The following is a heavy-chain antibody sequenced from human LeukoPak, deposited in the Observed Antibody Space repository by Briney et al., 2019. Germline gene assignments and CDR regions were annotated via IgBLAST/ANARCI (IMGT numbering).Heavy chain of an antibody. J-gene: IGHJ3*02. Sequence: SPLISCKGSGSRFRGCWIAWVRRLPGKGGEGMGSIFPSDYDTRYSPSFQGQVTISADKTSDTAYLQWRSLRASDPAIYYCVRRGPSKGATWSRCFDIWGQGTMV. CDR2: IFPSDYDT. V-gene: IGHV5-51*06. D-gene: IGHD1-26*01. CDR3: VRRGPSKGATWSRCFDI. CDR1: GSRFRGCW.